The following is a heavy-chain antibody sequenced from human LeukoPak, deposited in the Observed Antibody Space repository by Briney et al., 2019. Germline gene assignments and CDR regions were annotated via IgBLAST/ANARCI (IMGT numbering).Heavy chain of an antibody. Sequence: SETLSLTCSVSGGSIRGYYWSWIRQPPAKGREWIAYCYTSGRPKYNPSPKSRVPITLNPSKNHFSPSLSSVTAADTALYYCARHYLGGDSSFDIWGQGTMVTVSS. J-gene: IGHJ3*02. D-gene: IGHD3-16*01. CDR1: GGSIRGYY. V-gene: IGHV4-59*08. CDR3: ARHYLGGDSSFDI. CDR2: CYTSGRP.